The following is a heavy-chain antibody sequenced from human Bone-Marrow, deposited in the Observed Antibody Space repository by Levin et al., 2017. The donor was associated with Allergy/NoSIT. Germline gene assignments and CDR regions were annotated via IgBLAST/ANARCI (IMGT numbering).Heavy chain of an antibody. D-gene: IGHD2-2*01. CDR1: GFTFSRFY. J-gene: IGHJ4*02. Sequence: GGSLRLSCAASGFTFSRFYMHWVRQAPGQGLVWVAHINSDGSNTNYADSVKGRFTISRDNAKNTLYLQMNSLTAEDTSLYFCARGGCSATSCLDNWGQGTLVTVSS. V-gene: IGHV3-74*01. CDR3: ARGGCSATSCLDN. CDR2: INSDGSNT.